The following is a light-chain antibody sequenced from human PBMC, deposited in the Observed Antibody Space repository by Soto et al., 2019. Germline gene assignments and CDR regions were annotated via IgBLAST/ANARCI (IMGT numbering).Light chain of an antibody. CDR1: QSVLYSSNNKNY. CDR3: QQYYTTLIT. CDR2: WAS. V-gene: IGKV4-1*01. J-gene: IGKJ3*01. Sequence: DVVMTQSPDSLAVSLGERATINCKYSQSVLYSSNNKNYLAWYQQKPAQPPKLLIYWASTRESGVPDRFSGSGSGTDFTLTISSLQAEDVAVYYCQQYYTTLITFGPGTKVDIK.